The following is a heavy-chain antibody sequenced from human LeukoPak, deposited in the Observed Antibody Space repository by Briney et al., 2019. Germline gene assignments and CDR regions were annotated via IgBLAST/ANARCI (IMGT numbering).Heavy chain of an antibody. CDR2: IKEEDGSDR. J-gene: IGHJ4*02. Sequence: GGSLRLSCAASGFTFSSYYMSWVRQAPGKGLEWVASIKEEDGSDRYYVDSVKGRFTISRDNAKKSLFLQMNSLRAEDTASYFCAREWEVLRYFDYWGRGSLVIVSS. CDR3: AREWEVLRYFDY. V-gene: IGHV3-7*04. CDR1: GFTFSSYY. D-gene: IGHD1-26*01.